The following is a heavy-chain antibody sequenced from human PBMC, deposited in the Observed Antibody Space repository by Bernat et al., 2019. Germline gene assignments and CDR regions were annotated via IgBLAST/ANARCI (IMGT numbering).Heavy chain of an antibody. V-gene: IGHV4-59*12. D-gene: IGHD3-22*01. CDR1: GGSISSYY. CDR2: IYYSGST. Sequence: QVQLQESGPGLVKPSETLSLTCSVSGGSISSYYWSWIRQPPGKGLEWIGYIYYSGSTNYNPSLKSRVTISVDTSKNQFSLKLSSVTAADTAVYYCAREGVVVITDWGQGTLVTVSS. CDR3: AREGVVVITD. J-gene: IGHJ4*02.